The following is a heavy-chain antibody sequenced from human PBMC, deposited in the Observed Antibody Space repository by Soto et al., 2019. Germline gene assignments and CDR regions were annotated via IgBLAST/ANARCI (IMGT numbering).Heavy chain of an antibody. CDR3: ARDQPDFDGGFDY. V-gene: IGHV3-74*01. J-gene: IGHJ4*02. Sequence: EVQLVESGGGLVQPGGSLRLSCAASGFTFSSHWMHWVRQAPGKGLVWVSRINSDGSSTSYAGSVKGRFTISRDNAKNTLYLQMNSLRAEATAVYYCARDQPDFDGGFDYWGQGTLVTVSS. CDR2: INSDGSST. D-gene: IGHD3-9*01. CDR1: GFTFSSHW.